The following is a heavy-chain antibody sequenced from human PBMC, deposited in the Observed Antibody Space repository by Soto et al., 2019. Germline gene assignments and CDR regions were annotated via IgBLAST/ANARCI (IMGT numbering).Heavy chain of an antibody. CDR1: GGSIRSADYY. CDR3: ARMTTVSYYYGLDV. J-gene: IGHJ6*02. CDR2: IYYTGTT. D-gene: IGHD4-17*01. V-gene: IGHV4-30-4*01. Sequence: SETLSLTCTVSGGSIRSADYYWSWVRQPPGKGLEWIGYIYYTGTTYYNPSLKSRVTISLDTSKNQFSLKLSSVTAADTAVYYCARMTTVSYYYGLDVWGQGTTVTVSS.